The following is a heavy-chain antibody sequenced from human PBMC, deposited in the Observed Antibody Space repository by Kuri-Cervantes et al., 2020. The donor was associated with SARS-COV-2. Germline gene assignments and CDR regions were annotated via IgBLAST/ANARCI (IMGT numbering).Heavy chain of an antibody. CDR2: MNPNSGDT. CDR3: TSQGPGDSSGYSFPGFDY. V-gene: IGHV1-8*03. CDR1: GYTFTNYE. J-gene: IGHJ4*02. D-gene: IGHD3-22*01. Sequence: ASVKVSCKASGYTFTNYEINWVRQATGQGLEWMGWMNPNSGDTDYAQKFQGRVILTRNTSTTTAYMELRGLKSEDTAVYYCTSQGPGDSSGYSFPGFDYWGQGTLVTVSS.